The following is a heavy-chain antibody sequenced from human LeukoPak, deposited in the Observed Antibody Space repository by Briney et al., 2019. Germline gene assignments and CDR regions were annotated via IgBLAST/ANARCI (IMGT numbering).Heavy chain of an antibody. CDR1: GGSISSGGYY. Sequence: SEILSLTCTVSGGSISSGGYYWSWIRQHPGKGLEWIGYIYYSGSTYYNPSLKSRVTISVDTSKNQFSLKLSSVTAADTAVYYCARGSTVANPSEAFDIWGQGTMVTVSS. V-gene: IGHV4-31*03. CDR2: IYYSGST. D-gene: IGHD4-23*01. CDR3: ARGSTVANPSEAFDI. J-gene: IGHJ3*02.